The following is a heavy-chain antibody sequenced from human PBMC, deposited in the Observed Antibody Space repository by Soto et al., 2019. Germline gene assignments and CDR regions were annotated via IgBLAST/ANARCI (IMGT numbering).Heavy chain of an antibody. J-gene: IGHJ4*02. V-gene: IGHV3-7*01. CDR3: ARDLAARNLPYYFDY. CDR2: IKQDGSEM. CDR1: GFTFSNYW. Sequence: LRLSCAASGFTFSNYWMTWVRQAPGKGLEWVANIKQDGSEMYYVDSVKGRFTVSRDNAKNSLYLQMISLRAEDTAVYYCARDLAARNLPYYFDYWGQGTLVTVSS. D-gene: IGHD6-13*01.